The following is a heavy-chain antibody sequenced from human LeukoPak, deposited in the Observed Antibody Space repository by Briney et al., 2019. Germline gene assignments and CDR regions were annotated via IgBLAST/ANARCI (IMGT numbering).Heavy chain of an antibody. Sequence: PSQTLSLTCTVSGGSLSSGSYYWSWIRQPAGKGLEWIGRIYTSGSTNYNPSLKSRVTISVDTSKNQFSLKLSSVTAADTAVYYCARTTYYYYMDVWGKGTTVTVSS. CDR2: IYTSGST. CDR1: GGSLSSGSYY. J-gene: IGHJ6*03. CDR3: ARTTYYYYMDV. D-gene: IGHD1-1*01. V-gene: IGHV4-61*02.